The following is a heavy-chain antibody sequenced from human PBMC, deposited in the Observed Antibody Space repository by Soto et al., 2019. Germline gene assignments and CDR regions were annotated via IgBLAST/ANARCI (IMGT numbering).Heavy chain of an antibody. Sequence: QVQLVQSGAEVKKPGSSVKVSCKASGGTFSSYAISWVRQAPGQGLEWMGGIIPIFGTANYAQKFQGRVTITADESTSTAYMELSSLRSEGTAVDYCASNGITGTWVYYDGMDVWGQGTTVTVSS. J-gene: IGHJ6*02. V-gene: IGHV1-69*12. CDR3: ASNGITGTWVYYDGMDV. D-gene: IGHD1-7*01. CDR2: IIPIFGTA. CDR1: GGTFSSYA.